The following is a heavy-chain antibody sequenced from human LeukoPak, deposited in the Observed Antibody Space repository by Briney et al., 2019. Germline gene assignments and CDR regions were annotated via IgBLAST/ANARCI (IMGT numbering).Heavy chain of an antibody. CDR2: INHSGST. D-gene: IGHD3-22*01. Sequence: PSETLSLTCAVYGGSFSGYYWSWLRQPPGKGLEWIGEINHSGSTNYNPSLKSRVTISVDTSKNQFSLRLSSVTAADTAVYYCARGHDTMIVESEYFQHWGQGTLVTVSS. CDR1: GGSFSGYY. V-gene: IGHV4-34*01. CDR3: ARGHDTMIVESEYFQH. J-gene: IGHJ1*01.